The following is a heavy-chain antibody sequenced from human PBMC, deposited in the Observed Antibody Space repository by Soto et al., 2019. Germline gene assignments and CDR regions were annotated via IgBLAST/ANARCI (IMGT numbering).Heavy chain of an antibody. CDR1: GASLSDNY. CDR2: INHSGNT. D-gene: IGHD3-3*01. Sequence: SETLSLTCAVYGASLSDNYCNWLRQPPGKGLEWIGEINHSGNTNYNPSLRSRVTISLDTSKNQLYLNLRPVTAADTAVSYCARQGYDFWSGLTFDYWGQG. V-gene: IGHV4-34*01. J-gene: IGHJ4*02. CDR3: ARQGYDFWSGLTFDY.